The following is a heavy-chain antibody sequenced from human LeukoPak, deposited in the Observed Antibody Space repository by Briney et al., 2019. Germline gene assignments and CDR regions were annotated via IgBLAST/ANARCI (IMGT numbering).Heavy chain of an antibody. J-gene: IGHJ4*02. CDR1: GFTFSGYG. Sequence: PGGSLRLSCAASGFTFSGYGMHWVRQAPGKGPEWVAVISYDGSNKYYADSVKGRFTISRDNSKNTLYLQMNSLRAEDTAVYYCAIHPEGTDYYDSSGYPYYFDYWGQGTLVTVSS. V-gene: IGHV3-30*03. CDR3: AIHPEGTDYYDSSGYPYYFDY. D-gene: IGHD3-22*01. CDR2: ISYDGSNK.